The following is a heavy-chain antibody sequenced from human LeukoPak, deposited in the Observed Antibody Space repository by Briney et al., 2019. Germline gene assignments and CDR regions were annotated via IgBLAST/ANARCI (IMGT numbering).Heavy chain of an antibody. D-gene: IGHD2-15*01. CDR3: ARVYCSVYYYFYMDG. V-gene: IGHV4-31*03. Sequence: TLSPSCTVSGGSISSGGYYWSWIRQHPGKGLEWIGYIYYSGSTYYNPSLKSRVTISVDTSKNQFSLKLSSVTAADTAVYYCARVYCSVYYYFYMDGWGKGTTVTVAS. CDR1: GGSISSGGYY. CDR2: IYYSGST. J-gene: IGHJ6*03.